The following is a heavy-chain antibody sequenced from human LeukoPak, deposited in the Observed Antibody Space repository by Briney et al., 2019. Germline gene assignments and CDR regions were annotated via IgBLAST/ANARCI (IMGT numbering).Heavy chain of an antibody. J-gene: IGHJ4*02. CDR3: ARGDVDTAMVTDFDY. CDR1: GYTFTSYA. Sequence: ASVKVSCKASGYTFTSYAMNWVRQAPGQGLEWMGWINTNTGNPTYAQGFTGRFVFSLDTSVSTAYPQISSLKAEDTAVYYCARGDVDTAMVTDFDYWGQGTLVTVSS. CDR2: INTNTGNP. V-gene: IGHV7-4-1*02. D-gene: IGHD5-18*01.